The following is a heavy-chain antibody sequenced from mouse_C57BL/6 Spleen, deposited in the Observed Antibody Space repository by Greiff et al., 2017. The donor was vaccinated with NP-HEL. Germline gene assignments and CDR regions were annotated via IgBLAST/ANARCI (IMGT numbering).Heavy chain of an antibody. Sequence: DVKLVESGGGLVKPGGSLKLSCAASGFTFSSYAMSWVRQTPEKRLEWVATISDGGSYTYYPDNVKGRFTISRDNAKNNLYLQMSHLKSEDTAMYYCARDRNDYDWFAYWGQGTLVTVSA. J-gene: IGHJ3*01. V-gene: IGHV5-4*01. CDR1: GFTFSSYA. D-gene: IGHD2-4*01. CDR3: ARDRNDYDWFAY. CDR2: ISDGGSYT.